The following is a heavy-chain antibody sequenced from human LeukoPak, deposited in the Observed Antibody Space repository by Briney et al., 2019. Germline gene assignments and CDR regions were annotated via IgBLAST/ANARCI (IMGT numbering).Heavy chain of an antibody. CDR3: TPGYSSGWIDY. CDR1: GYTLTELS. D-gene: IGHD6-19*01. J-gene: IGHJ4*02. CDR2: FDPEDGET. Sequence: GASVKVSCKVSGYTLTELSMHWVRQAPGKGLEWMGGFDPEDGETIYAQKFQGRVTMTEDTSTDTAYMELSRLRSDDTAVYYCTPGYSSGWIDYWGQGTLVTVSS. V-gene: IGHV1-24*01.